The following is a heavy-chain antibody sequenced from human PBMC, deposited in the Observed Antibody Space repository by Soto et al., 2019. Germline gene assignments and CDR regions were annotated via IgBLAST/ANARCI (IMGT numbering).Heavy chain of an antibody. V-gene: IGHV5-51*01. Sequence: GESLKISCKGSGYSFTSYWIGWVRQMPGKGLEWMGIIYPGDSDTRYSPSFQGQVTISADKSISTAYLQWSSLKASDTAMYYCARPTIHYDILTGYSTYYFDYWGQGTLVTVSS. CDR1: GYSFTSYW. CDR2: IYPGDSDT. CDR3: ARPTIHYDILTGYSTYYFDY. J-gene: IGHJ4*02. D-gene: IGHD3-9*01.